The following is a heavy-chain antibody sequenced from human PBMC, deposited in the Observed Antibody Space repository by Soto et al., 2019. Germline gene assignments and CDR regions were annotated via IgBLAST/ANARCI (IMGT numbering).Heavy chain of an antibody. CDR2: IYFTGST. J-gene: IGHJ5*02. CDR3: TRGTPRVQWFDP. Sequence: PTGTLSLTSTVSGDAVSSGTYYWSWIRQPPGKGLEWIGHIYFTGSTNYNPSLKSRVTMSLDTSRNQFSLKLSSVTAADTAVYYCTRGTPRVQWFDPWGLGTLVTVS. CDR1: GDAVSSGTYY. V-gene: IGHV4-61*01.